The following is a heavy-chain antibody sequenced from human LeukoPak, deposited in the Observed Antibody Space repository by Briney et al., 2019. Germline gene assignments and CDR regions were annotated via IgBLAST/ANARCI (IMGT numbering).Heavy chain of an antibody. CDR3: TTDASTWLY. V-gene: IGHV3-15*07. D-gene: IGHD2-15*01. CDR1: GFTFSNAW. CDR2: IKSKIDGETI. Sequence: GSLRLSCAASGFTFSNAWMNWVRQAPGKGLEWVGRIKSKIDGETINYAAFVRGRFTISRDDSKSTLYLQLNSLKIEDTAIYYCTTDASTWLYWGQGTLVTVSS. J-gene: IGHJ4*02.